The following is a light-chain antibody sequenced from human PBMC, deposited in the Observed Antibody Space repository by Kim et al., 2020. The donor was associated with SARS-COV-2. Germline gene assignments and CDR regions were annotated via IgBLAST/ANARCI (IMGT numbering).Light chain of an antibody. J-gene: IGLJ2*01. CDR2: GKN. CDR3: SSRDSNGYVL. CDR1: SLRSYY. Sequence: SSELTQDPAVSVALGQTVRITCQGDSLRSYYASWDQQKPGQAPIVVISGKNNRPSGIPDRFSGSSSGNTASLTITGAQAEDEADYCCSSRDSNGYVLFGGGTQLTVL. V-gene: IGLV3-19*01.